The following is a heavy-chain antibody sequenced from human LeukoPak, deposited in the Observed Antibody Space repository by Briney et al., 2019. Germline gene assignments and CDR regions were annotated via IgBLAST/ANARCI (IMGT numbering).Heavy chain of an antibody. V-gene: IGHV4-59*01. J-gene: IGHJ1*01. CDR1: GGSISTYY. CDR2: IYSTGTT. Sequence: PSETLSLTCTVSGGSISTYYWSWIRQPPGKGLEWIGYIYSTGTTDYNPSLESRVTISVYKSKNQFSLNLSSVTAADTAVYYCARGAEYFQPWGQGTLVTVSS. CDR3: ARGAEYFQP.